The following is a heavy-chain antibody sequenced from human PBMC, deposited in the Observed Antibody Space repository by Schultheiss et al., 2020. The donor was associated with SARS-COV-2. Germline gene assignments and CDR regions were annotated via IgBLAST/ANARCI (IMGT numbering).Heavy chain of an antibody. CDR1: GFTFSSYS. CDR3: ARDLYGMDV. CDR2: INSDGSST. V-gene: IGHV3-74*01. J-gene: IGHJ6*02. Sequence: GESLKISCAASGFTFSSYSFNWVRQAPGKGLVWVSRINSDGSSTSYADSVKGRFTISRDNAKNTLYLQMNSLRAEDTAVYYCARDLYGMDVWGQGTTVTVSS.